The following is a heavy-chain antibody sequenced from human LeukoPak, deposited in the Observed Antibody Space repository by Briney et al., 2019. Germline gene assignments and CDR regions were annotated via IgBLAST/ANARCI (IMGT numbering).Heavy chain of an antibody. CDR1: GGSISSSSYF. D-gene: IGHD2-21*01. V-gene: IGHV4-61*09. Sequence: SETLSLTCTVSGGSISSSSYFWSWIRQPAGKGLEWIGHIHTSGSTNYNPSLKSRVTILVDTSKNQFSLKLSSVTAADTAVYSCARRAYCGGDCGYYFDYWGQGTLVTVSS. CDR2: IHTSGST. CDR3: ARRAYCGGDCGYYFDY. J-gene: IGHJ4*02.